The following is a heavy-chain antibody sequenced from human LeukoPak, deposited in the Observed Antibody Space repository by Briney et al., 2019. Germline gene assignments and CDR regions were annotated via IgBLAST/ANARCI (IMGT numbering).Heavy chain of an antibody. CDR2: INHSGST. CDR3: AGGLRGYCSGGSCYPRAYYFDY. Sequence: SETLSLTCAVYGGSFSGYYWSWIRQPPGKGLEWIGEINHSGSTNYNPSLESRVTISVDTSKNQFSLKLSSVTAADTAVYYCAGGLRGYCSGGSCYPRAYYFDYWGQGTLVTVSS. D-gene: IGHD2-15*01. J-gene: IGHJ4*02. V-gene: IGHV4-34*01. CDR1: GGSFSGYY.